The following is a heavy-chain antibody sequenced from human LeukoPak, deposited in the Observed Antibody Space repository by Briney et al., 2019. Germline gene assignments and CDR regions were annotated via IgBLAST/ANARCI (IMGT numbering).Heavy chain of an antibody. CDR2: ISYDGSNK. J-gene: IGHJ4*02. D-gene: IGHD3-22*01. CDR1: GFTFSSYA. CDR3: ARDRGYYYDSSGYYYELDY. Sequence: GGSLRLSCAASGFTFSSYAMHWVRQAPGKGLEWVAVISYDGSNKYYADSVKGRFTISRDNSKNTLYLQMNSLRAEDTAVYYCARDRGYYYDSSGYYYELDYWGQGTLVTVSS. V-gene: IGHV3-30-3*01.